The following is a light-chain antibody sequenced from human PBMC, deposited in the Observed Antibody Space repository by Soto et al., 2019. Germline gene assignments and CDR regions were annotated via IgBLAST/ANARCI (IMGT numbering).Light chain of an antibody. CDR1: SSNVESYNL. CDR3: SSYAGAVV. J-gene: IGLJ2*01. CDR2: EGS. Sequence: QSALTQPASVSGSPGQSITISCTRTSSNVESYNLVSWYQHPPGKAPKLIIYEGSERPSGVSNRFSGAQSGHSASLTISGPQAEDEADYYCSSYAGAVVFGGGTKLTVL. V-gene: IGLV2-23*01.